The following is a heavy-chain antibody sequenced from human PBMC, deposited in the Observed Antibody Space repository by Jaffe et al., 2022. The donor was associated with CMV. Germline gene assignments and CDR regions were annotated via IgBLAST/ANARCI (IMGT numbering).Heavy chain of an antibody. CDR3: ARVHSGYDQWPHINYGMDV. Sequence: QVQLQESGPGLVKPSETLSLTCTVSGGSISSYYWSWIRQPPGKGLEWIGYIYYSGSTNYNPSLKSRVTISVDTSKNQFSLKLSSVTAADTAVYYCARVHSGYDQWPHINYGMDVWGQGTTVTVSS. V-gene: IGHV4-59*01. CDR2: IYYSGST. J-gene: IGHJ6*02. CDR1: GGSISSYY. D-gene: IGHD5-12*01.